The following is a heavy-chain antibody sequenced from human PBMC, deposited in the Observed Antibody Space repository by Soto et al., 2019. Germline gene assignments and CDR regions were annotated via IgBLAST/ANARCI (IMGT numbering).Heavy chain of an antibody. J-gene: IGHJ4*02. D-gene: IGHD6-19*01. CDR3: AGERHSSGWDYFDY. V-gene: IGHV4-31*03. Sequence: SETLSLTCTVSGGSISSGGYYWSWIRQHPGKGLEWIGYIYYSGSTYYNPSLKSRVTISVDTSKNQFSLKLSSVTAADTAVYYCAGERHSSGWDYFDYWGQGTLVTVSS. CDR2: IYYSGST. CDR1: GGSISSGGYY.